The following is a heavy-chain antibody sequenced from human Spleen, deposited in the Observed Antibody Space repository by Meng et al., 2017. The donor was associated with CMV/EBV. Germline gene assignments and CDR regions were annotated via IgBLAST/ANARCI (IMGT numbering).Heavy chain of an antibody. Sequence: GESLKISCAASGFTFSSYDMHWVRQATGKGLEWVSAIGTAGDTYYPGSVKGRFTISRDNAKNSLYLQMNTLRAEDTAVYYCARDKKRLNNDFSSYGLDVWGQGTTVTVSS. D-gene: IGHD3-3*01. V-gene: IGHV3-13*01. CDR1: GFTFSSYD. CDR3: ARDKKRLNNDFSSYGLDV. CDR2: IGTAGDT. J-gene: IGHJ6*02.